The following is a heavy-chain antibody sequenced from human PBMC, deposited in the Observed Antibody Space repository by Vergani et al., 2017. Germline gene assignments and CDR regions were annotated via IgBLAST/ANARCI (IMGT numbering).Heavy chain of an antibody. CDR1: GFTLSNYD. CDR3: AKHFRGWGIDY. V-gene: IGHV3-30*02. D-gene: IGHD3-16*01. CDR2: IKFDGSNQ. J-gene: IGHJ4*02. Sequence: QVQLVESGGGVVQRGGSLRLSCATSGFTLSNYDMQWIRQGPGKGVEFVAFIKFDGSNQYYADSVKGRFTRSRDFSKNTLYLQMNSLRTYDTATYYCAKHFRGWGIDYWGQGTQVIVSS.